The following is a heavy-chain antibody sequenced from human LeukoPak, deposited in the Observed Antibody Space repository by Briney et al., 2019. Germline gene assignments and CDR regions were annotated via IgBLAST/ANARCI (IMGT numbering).Heavy chain of an antibody. CDR1: GFTYSDYY. V-gene: IGHV3-11*05. Sequence: GGSLRLSCAASGFTYSDYYMSWIRQAPGKGLEWVSYISSGSSYTNYADSVKGRFTISRDNAKNSLYLQMNSLRPEDTAVYYCARVGYCSGGSCWGTGVDYWGQGTLVTVSS. CDR2: ISSGSSYT. J-gene: IGHJ4*02. D-gene: IGHD2-15*01. CDR3: ARVGYCSGGSCWGTGVDY.